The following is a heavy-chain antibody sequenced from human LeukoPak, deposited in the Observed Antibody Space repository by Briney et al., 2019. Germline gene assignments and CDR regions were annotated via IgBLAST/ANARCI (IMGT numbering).Heavy chain of an antibody. J-gene: IGHJ5*02. Sequence: SETLSLTCTVSGGSISSYYWSWIRQPAGKGLEWIGRIYTSGSTNYNPSLKSRVTMSVDTSKNQFSLKLSSVTAADTAVYYCARELTMITIVRALFDPWGQGTLVTVSS. D-gene: IGHD3-10*01. CDR1: GGSISSYY. CDR2: IYTSGST. CDR3: ARELTMITIVRALFDP. V-gene: IGHV4-4*07.